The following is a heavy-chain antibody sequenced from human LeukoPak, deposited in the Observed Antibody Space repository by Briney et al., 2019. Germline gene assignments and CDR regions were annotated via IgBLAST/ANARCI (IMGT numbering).Heavy chain of an antibody. CDR3: ARGYYYDSSGYYPLDAFDI. J-gene: IGHJ3*02. CDR1: GGSISSYY. V-gene: IGHV4-4*07. Sequence: SETLSLTCTVSGGSISSYYWSWIRQPAGKGLEWIGRIYTSGSTNYNPSLKSRVTMSVDTSKNQFSLKLSSVTAADTAVYYCARGYYYDSSGYYPLDAFDIWGQGTMVTVSS. D-gene: IGHD3-22*01. CDR2: IYTSGST.